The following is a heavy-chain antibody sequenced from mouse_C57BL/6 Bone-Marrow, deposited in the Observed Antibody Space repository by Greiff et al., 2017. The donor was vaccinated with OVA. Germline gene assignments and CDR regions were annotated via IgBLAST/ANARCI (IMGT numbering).Heavy chain of an antibody. V-gene: IGHV1-54*01. J-gene: IGHJ3*01. CDR1: GYAFTNYL. CDR2: INPGSGGT. CDR3: ARDGTRAY. D-gene: IGHD3-3*01. Sequence: QVQLKESGAELVRPGTSVKVSCKASGYAFTNYLIEWVKQRPGQGLEWIGVINPGSGGTNYNEKFKGKATLTADKSSSTAYMQLSSLTSEDSAVYFCARDGTRAYWGQGTLVTVSA.